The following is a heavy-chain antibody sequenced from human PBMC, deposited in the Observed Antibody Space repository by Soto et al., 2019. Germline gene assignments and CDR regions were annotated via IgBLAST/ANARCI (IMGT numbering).Heavy chain of an antibody. CDR2: IYYSGST. CDR3: ARDVGATRSNGMDV. D-gene: IGHD1-26*01. V-gene: IGHV4-59*12. Sequence: SETLSLTCTVSGGSISSYYWSWIRQPPGKGLEWIGYIYYSGSTNYNPSLKSRVTISVDTSKNQFSLKLSSVTAADTAVYYCARDVGATRSNGMDVWGQGTTVTVSS. J-gene: IGHJ6*02. CDR1: GGSISSYY.